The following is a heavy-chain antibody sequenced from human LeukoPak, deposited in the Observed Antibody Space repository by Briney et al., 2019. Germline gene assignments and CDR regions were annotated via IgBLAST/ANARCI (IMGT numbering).Heavy chain of an antibody. CDR3: ARGSSTSSVYFDY. D-gene: IGHD2-2*01. Sequence: SETLSLTCTVSGGSISRSIYFWGWIRQPPGKGLEWIGSIYYSGSTYYNPSLKSRVTISVDTSKNQFSLKLSSVTAADTAVYYCARGSSTSSVYFDYWGQGTLVTVSS. CDR1: GGSISRSIYF. CDR2: IYYSGST. V-gene: IGHV4-39*07. J-gene: IGHJ4*02.